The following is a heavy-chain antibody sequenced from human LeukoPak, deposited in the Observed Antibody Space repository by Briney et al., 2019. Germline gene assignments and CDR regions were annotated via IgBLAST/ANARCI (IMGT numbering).Heavy chain of an antibody. CDR1: GFTFSFYG. CDR3: AKTSDQLLYSKFDF. CDR2: IQYDGSFK. D-gene: IGHD2-2*02. V-gene: IGHV3-30*02. J-gene: IGHJ4*02. Sequence: GESLRLSCATSGFTFSFYGMHWVRHAPGKGREWVAFIQYDGSFKFYADSVQGRFSISRDNSKNTLFLQMNSLRADDTAVYYCAKTSDQLLYSKFDFWGQGTLVTVSS.